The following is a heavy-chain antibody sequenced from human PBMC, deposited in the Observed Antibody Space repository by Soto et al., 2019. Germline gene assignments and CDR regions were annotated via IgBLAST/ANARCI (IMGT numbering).Heavy chain of an antibody. CDR1: GFTFSSYA. V-gene: IGHV3-23*01. Sequence: PGGSLRLSCAASGFTFSSYAMRWVRQAPGKGLEWVSAISGSGDSTYYADSVKGRFTISRDNSKNTLYLQMNSLRAEDTAVYYCARRGSGSYYDYWGQGTLVTVSS. D-gene: IGHD1-26*01. CDR2: ISGSGDST. J-gene: IGHJ4*02. CDR3: ARRGSGSYYDY.